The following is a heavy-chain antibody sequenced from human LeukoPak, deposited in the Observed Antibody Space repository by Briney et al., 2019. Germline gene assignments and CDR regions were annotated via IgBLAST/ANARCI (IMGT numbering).Heavy chain of an antibody. CDR2: IYYSGST. D-gene: IGHD5-18*01. V-gene: IGHV4-30-4*01. J-gene: IGHJ4*02. CDR1: GGSISSGDYY. CDR3: ARGGGYSYGYGSFDY. Sequence: SQTLSLTCTVSGGSISSGDYYWSWIRQPPGKGLEWIGYIYYSGSTYYNPSLKSRVTISVDTSKNQFSLKLSSVTAADTAVYYCARGGGYSYGYGSFDYWGQGTLVTVSS.